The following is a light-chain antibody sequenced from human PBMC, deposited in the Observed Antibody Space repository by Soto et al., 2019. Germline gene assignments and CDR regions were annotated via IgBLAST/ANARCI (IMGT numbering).Light chain of an antibody. V-gene: IGLV2-11*01. J-gene: IGLJ1*01. CDR1: SSVVGGYDY. Sequence: QAALAQPRSVSESPGQAVAILCTRTSSVVGGYDYVAWYQQHPGKATNVIIFDVSRRRSAVPDRFFGAKSGNRASLPISRLQAEDEADHHRFSYGGGPYVFGPETKVIVL. CDR2: DVS. CDR3: FSYGGGPYV.